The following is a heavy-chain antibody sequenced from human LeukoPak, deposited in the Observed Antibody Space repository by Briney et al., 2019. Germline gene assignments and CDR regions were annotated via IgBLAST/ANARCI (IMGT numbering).Heavy chain of an antibody. CDR3: ATDAGGIAAAGQNYYYYYGMDV. Sequence: ASVKVSCKASGYTFTGYYMHWVRQAPGQGLEWMGWINPNSGGTNYAQKFQGRVTMTRDTSISTAYMELSSLRSEDTAVYYCATDAGGIAAAGQNYYYYYGMDVWGQGTTVTVSS. D-gene: IGHD6-13*01. V-gene: IGHV1-2*02. J-gene: IGHJ6*02. CDR2: INPNSGGT. CDR1: GYTFTGYY.